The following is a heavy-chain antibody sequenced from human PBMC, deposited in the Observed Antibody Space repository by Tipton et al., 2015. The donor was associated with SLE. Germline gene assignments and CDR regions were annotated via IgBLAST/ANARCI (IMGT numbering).Heavy chain of an antibody. D-gene: IGHD6-13*01. J-gene: IGHJ4*02. CDR3: ARAGFSAADS. Sequence: TLSLTCIVSGVSISGSSYYWSWVRQPAGKGLEWIGRIYSSGITNYNPSLKSRVTISVDTSKNQFSLKLSSVTAADTAVYYCARAGFSAADSWGQGTLVTVSS. CDR1: GVSISGSSYY. V-gene: IGHV4-61*02. CDR2: IYSSGIT.